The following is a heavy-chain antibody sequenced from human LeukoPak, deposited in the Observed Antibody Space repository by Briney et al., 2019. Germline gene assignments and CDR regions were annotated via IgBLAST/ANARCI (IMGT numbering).Heavy chain of an antibody. J-gene: IGHJ4*02. CDR1: GGSVSSSGYY. D-gene: IGHD3-10*01. Sequence: SETLSLTCIVSGGSVSSSGYYWGWLRQPPGKGLEWIGSINHSGSTYYNPSLKSRVTVSVDTSKNQFSLKLSSVTAADTAVYYCRGSGSCLTIDYWGQGTLVTVSS. CDR3: RGSGSCLTIDY. CDR2: INHSGST. V-gene: IGHV4-39*01.